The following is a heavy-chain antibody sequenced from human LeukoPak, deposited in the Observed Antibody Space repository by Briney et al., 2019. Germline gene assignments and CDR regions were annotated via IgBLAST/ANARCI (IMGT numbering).Heavy chain of an antibody. D-gene: IGHD1-26*01. CDR3: AREEGSRGEYFQH. CDR2: IIPILGIA. V-gene: IGHV1-69*04. J-gene: IGHJ1*01. Sequence: SVKVSCKASGGTFSSYAISWVRQAPGQGLEWMGRIIPILGIAYYAQKFQGRVTITADKSTSTAYMELSSLRSEDTAVYYCAREEGSRGEYFQHWGQGTLVTVSS. CDR1: GGTFSSYA.